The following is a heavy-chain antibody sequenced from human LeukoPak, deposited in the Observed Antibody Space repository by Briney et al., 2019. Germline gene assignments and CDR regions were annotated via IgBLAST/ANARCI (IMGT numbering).Heavy chain of an antibody. CDR1: VYTFIRHD. CDR2: MNPNTGAT. J-gene: IGHJ4*02. Sequence: ASVQVSCTASVYTFIRHDINWVRQAPGRRLEWMGWMNPNTGATGYAQKFRDRVTMSANTSMSTAYLIMDRLTSDDTAVYFCVRCLLFPPDFWGQGTLVSVSS. V-gene: IGHV1-8*01. D-gene: IGHD3-10*02. CDR3: VRCLLFPPDF.